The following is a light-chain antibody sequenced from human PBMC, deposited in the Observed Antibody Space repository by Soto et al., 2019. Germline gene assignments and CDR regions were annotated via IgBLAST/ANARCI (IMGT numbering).Light chain of an antibody. CDR1: QSVNSNY. CDR3: QQYDSTPPT. V-gene: IGKV3-20*01. Sequence: EIVLTQSPGTLSLSPGDRATLSCRASQSVNSNYLAWYQRKPGQAPRLLIYGASNRATDIPYRFSASGSGTAFTLTITRREAEDFAVYCCQQYDSTPPTFGQGTKVEV. J-gene: IGKJ1*01. CDR2: GAS.